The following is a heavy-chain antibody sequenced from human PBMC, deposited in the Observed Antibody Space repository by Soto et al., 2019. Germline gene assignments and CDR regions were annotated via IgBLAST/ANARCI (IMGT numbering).Heavy chain of an antibody. J-gene: IGHJ3*02. Sequence: QVQLVQSGAEVKKPGASVKVSCKASGYTFTSYAMHWVRQAPGQRLEWMGWINAGNGNTKYSQKLQGRVTITRDTSASTAYMELSSLRSEDTAVYYCAYMVRGVNDAFDIWGQGTMVTVSS. CDR2: INAGNGNT. CDR1: GYTFTSYA. CDR3: AYMVRGVNDAFDI. D-gene: IGHD3-10*01. V-gene: IGHV1-3*01.